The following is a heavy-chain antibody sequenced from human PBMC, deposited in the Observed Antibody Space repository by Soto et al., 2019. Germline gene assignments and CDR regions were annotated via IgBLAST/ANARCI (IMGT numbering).Heavy chain of an antibody. CDR3: ARGLISGWYGGGSNWFDP. J-gene: IGHJ5*02. Sequence: QVQLVQSGAEVKKPGASVKVSCKASGYTFTSYAMHWVRQAPGQRLEWMGWINAGNGNTKYSQKFQGRVTITRDTSASTAYMELSSLRAEDTAVYYCARGLISGWYGGGSNWFDPWGQGTLVTGSS. CDR2: INAGNGNT. D-gene: IGHD6-19*01. CDR1: GYTFTSYA. V-gene: IGHV1-3*01.